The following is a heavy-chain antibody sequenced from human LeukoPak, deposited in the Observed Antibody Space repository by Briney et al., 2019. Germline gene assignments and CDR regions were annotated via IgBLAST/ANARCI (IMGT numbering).Heavy chain of an antibody. CDR3: ARVLRYCSGGSCYDY. CDR2: INPNSGGT. J-gene: IGHJ4*02. Sequence: ASVKVSCKASGYTFTGYYMRWVRQAPGQGLEWMGWINPNSGGTNYAQKFQGRVTMTRDTSISTAYMELSRLRSDDTAVYYCARVLRYCSGGSCYDYWGQGTLVTVSS. D-gene: IGHD2-15*01. V-gene: IGHV1-2*02. CDR1: GYTFTGYY.